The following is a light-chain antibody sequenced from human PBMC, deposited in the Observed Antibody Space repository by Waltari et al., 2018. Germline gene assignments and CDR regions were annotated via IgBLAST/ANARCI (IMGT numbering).Light chain of an antibody. CDR1: TSNIGRNP. CDR3: ATWDDSLGGPV. Sequence: QSVLTHPPSASGTPGQRVTIPCSGGTSNIGRNPDQWYQHLPGTAPKLLIHSNDERPSGVPDRFSGSKSGTSASLAISGLQSEDEVDYFCATWDDSLGGPVFGGGTKLTVL. J-gene: IGLJ3*02. CDR2: SND. V-gene: IGLV1-44*01.